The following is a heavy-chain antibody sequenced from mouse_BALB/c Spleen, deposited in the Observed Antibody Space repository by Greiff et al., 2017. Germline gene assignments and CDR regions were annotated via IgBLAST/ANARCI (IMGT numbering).Heavy chain of an antibody. J-gene: IGHJ1*01. V-gene: IGHV1-9*01. CDR3: ARKRLYGYWYFDV. Sequence: QVQLQQSGAELMKPGASVKISCKATGYTFSSYWIEWVKQRPGHGLEWIGEILPGSGSTNYNEKFKGKATFTADTSSNTAYMQLSSLTSEDSAVYYCARKRLYGYWYFDVWGAGTTVTVSS. CDR2: ILPGSGST. CDR1: GYTFSSYW. D-gene: IGHD1-1*01.